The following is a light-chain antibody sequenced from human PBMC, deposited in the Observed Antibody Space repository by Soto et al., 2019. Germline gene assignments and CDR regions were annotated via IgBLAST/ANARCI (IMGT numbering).Light chain of an antibody. CDR2: DAS. J-gene: IGKJ1*01. CDR1: QSVSSW. CDR3: QQYNSYPWT. V-gene: IGKV1-5*01. Sequence: DIQMTQSPSTLSASLGDRVTITCRASQSVSSWLAWYQQKAGKAPKVLIYDASSLQSGVPSRFSGSGSGTEFTLTIRSMQTDDFGTYYCQQYNSYPWTFGQGTKVDIK.